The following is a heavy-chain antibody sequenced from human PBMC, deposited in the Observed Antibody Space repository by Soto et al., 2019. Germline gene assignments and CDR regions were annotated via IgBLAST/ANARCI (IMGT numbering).Heavy chain of an antibody. CDR3: ASQLLSRMVYATDDAFHI. V-gene: IGHV3-48*02. CDR2: ISSSSSTI. Sequence: GGSLRLSCAASGFTFSSYSMNCVRHAPGKGLEWVSYISSSSSTIYYADSVKGRFTISRDNAKNSLYLQMNSLRDEDTAVYYCASQLLSRMVYATDDAFHIWRQATTVIAS. CDR1: GFTFSSYS. D-gene: IGHD2-8*01. J-gene: IGHJ3*02.